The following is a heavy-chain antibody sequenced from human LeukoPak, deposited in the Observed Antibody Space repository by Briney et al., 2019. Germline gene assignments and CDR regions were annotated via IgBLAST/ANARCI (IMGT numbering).Heavy chain of an antibody. D-gene: IGHD3-10*01. CDR1: GYTFTSYD. Sequence: WASVKVSCKASGYTFTSYDINWVRQATGRGLEWMGWMNPNSGNTGYAQKFQGRVTMTRNTSISTAYMELSSLRSEDTAVYYCASRRYGSGSPWAGYMDVWGKGTTVTISS. CDR2: MNPNSGNT. J-gene: IGHJ6*03. CDR3: ASRRYGSGSPWAGYMDV. V-gene: IGHV1-8*01.